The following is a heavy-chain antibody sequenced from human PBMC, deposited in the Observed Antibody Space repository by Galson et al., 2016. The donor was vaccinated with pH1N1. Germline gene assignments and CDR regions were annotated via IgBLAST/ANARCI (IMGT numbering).Heavy chain of an antibody. Sequence: WIRQHPGKGLEWIGYIFYSGSTYYNPSLKSRVTISVDTSKNQFSLKLSSVTAADTAVYYCARGVSVAGTPRLDYWGQGTLVTVSS. D-gene: IGHD6-19*01. V-gene: IGHV4-31*02. CDR2: IFYSGST. CDR3: ARGVSVAGTPRLDY. J-gene: IGHJ4*02.